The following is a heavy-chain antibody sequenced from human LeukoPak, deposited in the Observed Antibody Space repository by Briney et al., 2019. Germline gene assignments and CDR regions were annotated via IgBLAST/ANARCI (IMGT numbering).Heavy chain of an antibody. CDR3: ASLRNSGSYGDYFDY. V-gene: IGHV4-30-4*08. CDR1: GGSISSGDYY. J-gene: IGHJ4*02. Sequence: SETLSLTCTVSGGSISSGDYYWSWIRQPPGKGLEWIGYIYYSGSTYYNPSLKSRVTISVDTSKNQFSLKLSSVTAADTAVYYCASLRNSGSYGDYFDYWGQGTLVTVSS. CDR2: IYYSGST. D-gene: IGHD1-26*01.